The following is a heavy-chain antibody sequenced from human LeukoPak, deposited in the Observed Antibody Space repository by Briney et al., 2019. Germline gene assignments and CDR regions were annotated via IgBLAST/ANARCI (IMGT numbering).Heavy chain of an antibody. CDR1: GFTLSSYA. Sequence: PGGSLRLSCAPSGFTLSSYAMSGVPHAPAKGLEWVSAITGRGGSTYVADSVKGRFTIARDNSKKTRYLQMNSLRAEETAVYYCAKSGGVLAIAAAGTVFDYWGQGTLVTVSS. J-gene: IGHJ4*02. CDR2: ITGRGGST. CDR3: AKSGGVLAIAAAGTVFDY. D-gene: IGHD6-13*01. V-gene: IGHV3-23*01.